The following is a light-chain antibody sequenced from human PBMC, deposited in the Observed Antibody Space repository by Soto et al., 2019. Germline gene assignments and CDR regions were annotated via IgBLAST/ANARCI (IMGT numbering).Light chain of an antibody. CDR1: QSVSNTY. Sequence: EIVLTQSPGTLPLSPGERATLSCRASQSVSNTYLAWYQQKPGQAPRLLIYDASSRATGIPDRFSGSGSGTDFTLTISRLGPEDFAVYYCQQYGRSAGLFTFGPGTKVDIK. CDR2: DAS. J-gene: IGKJ3*01. CDR3: QQYGRSAGLFT. V-gene: IGKV3-20*01.